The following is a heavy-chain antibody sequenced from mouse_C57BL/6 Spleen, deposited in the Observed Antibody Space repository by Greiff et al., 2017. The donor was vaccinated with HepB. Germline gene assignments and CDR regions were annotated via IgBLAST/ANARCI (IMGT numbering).Heavy chain of an antibody. CDR1: GYSFTGYY. Sequence: EVQLQQSGPELVKPGASVKISCKASGYSFTGYYMNWVKQSPEKSLEWIGEINPSTGGTTYNQKFKAKATLTVDNSTSTAYMQLKSLTSEDAAVYYCARSSYSNYVGAMDYWGQGTSVTVAS. D-gene: IGHD2-5*01. CDR2: INPSTGGT. V-gene: IGHV1-42*01. J-gene: IGHJ4*01. CDR3: ARSSYSNYVGAMDY.